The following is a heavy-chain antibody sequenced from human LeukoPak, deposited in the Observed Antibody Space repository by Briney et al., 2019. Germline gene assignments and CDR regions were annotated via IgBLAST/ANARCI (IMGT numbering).Heavy chain of an antibody. CDR1: GGSFSGYY. Sequence: SETLSLTCAVYGGSFSGYYWSWIRQPPGKGLEWIGEINHSENTNYNPSLKSRVTISVDTSKNQFSLKLSSVTAADTAVYYCARGRGSDYWGQGTLVTVSS. CDR3: ARGRGSDY. CDR2: INHSENT. D-gene: IGHD3-10*01. V-gene: IGHV4-34*01. J-gene: IGHJ4*02.